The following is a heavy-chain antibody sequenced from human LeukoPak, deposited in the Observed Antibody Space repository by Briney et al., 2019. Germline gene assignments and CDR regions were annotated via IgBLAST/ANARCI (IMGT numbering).Heavy chain of an antibody. D-gene: IGHD3-22*01. CDR1: GFTFDDYA. CDR2: ISWNSGSI. J-gene: IGHJ4*02. V-gene: IGHV3-9*01. Sequence: PGGSLRLSCAASGFTFDDYAMHWVRQAPGKGLEWVSGISWNSGSIGYADSVKGRFTISRDNAKNSAFLQMNSLRAEDTAVYYCARVDSAEKRDFDYWGQGTLVTVSS. CDR3: ARVDSAEKRDFDY.